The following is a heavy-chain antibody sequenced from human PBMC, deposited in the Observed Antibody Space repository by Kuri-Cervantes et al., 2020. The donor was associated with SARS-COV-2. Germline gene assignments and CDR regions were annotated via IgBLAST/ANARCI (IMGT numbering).Heavy chain of an antibody. CDR1: GYTFTSYG. D-gene: IGHD6-13*01. J-gene: IGHJ6*03. CDR2: ISAYNGNT. CDR3: ARVPNSSSWSYYYYYYMDV. Sequence: ASVKVSCKASGYTFTSYGISWVRQAPGQGLEWMGWISAYNGNTNYAQKLQGRVTMTTDTSTSTAYMELRSLRSDDTAVYYCARVPNSSSWSYYYYYYMDVWGKGTTVTVSS. V-gene: IGHV1-18*01.